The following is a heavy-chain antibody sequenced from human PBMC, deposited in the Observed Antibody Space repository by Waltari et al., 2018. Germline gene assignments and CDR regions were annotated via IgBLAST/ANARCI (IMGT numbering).Heavy chain of an antibody. V-gene: IGHV4-39*01. J-gene: IGHJ4*02. CDR1: GASISIRNYY. D-gene: IGHD5-12*01. CDR3: ARSSAGMPRWLGDY. Sequence: QLQLQDSGPGLVKPSETLSLSCSVSGASISIRNYYWGWIRQPPGKGLEGIASVYYSGTTYYNPSLKSRVTISADTSRKQFYLRLTSVTATDTAVYYCARSSAGMPRWLGDYWGQGILVTVSS. CDR2: VYYSGTT.